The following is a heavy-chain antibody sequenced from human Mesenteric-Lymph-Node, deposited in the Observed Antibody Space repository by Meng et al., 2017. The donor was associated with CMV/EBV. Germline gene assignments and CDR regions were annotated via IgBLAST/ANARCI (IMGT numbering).Heavy chain of an antibody. CDR2: NSTSNGNT. CDR1: GYTIDNYS. V-gene: IGHV1-18*04. D-gene: IGHD4-11*01. CDR3: ARGGADYTNHVDY. Sequence: KAAGYTIDNYSITWGRQAAGQGVEWVGWNSTSNGNTNDEKRLQGRGTMTREVSTSTAYLELNGLRSDDTAVYYCARGGADYTNHVDYWGQGTLVTVSS. J-gene: IGHJ4*02.